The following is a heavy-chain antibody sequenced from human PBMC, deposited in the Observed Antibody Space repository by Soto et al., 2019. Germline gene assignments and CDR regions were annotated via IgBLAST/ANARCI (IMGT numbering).Heavy chain of an antibody. J-gene: IGHJ4*02. Sequence: QVQLVESGGGVVQPGRSLRLSCEASGFTFSSYGMHWVRQAPGKGLEWVAVIWYDGSNKYYADSVKGRFTISRDNSKNTLYLQMHSLRAEDTAVYYCARSGPHTDYWGQGTLVTVSS. V-gene: IGHV3-33*01. D-gene: IGHD1-26*01. CDR1: GFTFSSYG. CDR3: ARSGPHTDY. CDR2: IWYDGSNK.